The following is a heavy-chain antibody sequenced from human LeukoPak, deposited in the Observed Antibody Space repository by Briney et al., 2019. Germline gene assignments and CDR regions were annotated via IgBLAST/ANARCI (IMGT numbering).Heavy chain of an antibody. CDR3: AKGGGSSCYSPSDY. Sequence: GGSLRLSCGGSGFTFSSYALSWVRQAPGKGLEWVSEISGSGTDTFYANSVKGRFTISRDNPKNTLYLQMNSLRAEDTAVYYCAKGGGSSCYSPSDYWGQGTLVTVSS. V-gene: IGHV3-23*01. J-gene: IGHJ4*02. CDR2: ISGSGTDT. CDR1: GFTFSSYA. D-gene: IGHD2-15*01.